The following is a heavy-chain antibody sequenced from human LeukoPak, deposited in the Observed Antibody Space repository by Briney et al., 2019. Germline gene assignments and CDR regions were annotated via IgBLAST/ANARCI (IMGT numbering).Heavy chain of an antibody. CDR2: ISGSGGST. V-gene: IGHV3-23*01. Sequence: GGSLRLSCAASGFTFSSYAMSWVRQAPGKGLEWVSAISGSGGSTYYADSVKGRFTISRDNSKNTLYLQMNSLRAEDTAVYYCAKDGYCSGGSCYKGGYWGQGTLVTVSS. J-gene: IGHJ4*02. CDR3: AKDGYCSGGSCYKGGY. D-gene: IGHD2-15*01. CDR1: GFTFSSYA.